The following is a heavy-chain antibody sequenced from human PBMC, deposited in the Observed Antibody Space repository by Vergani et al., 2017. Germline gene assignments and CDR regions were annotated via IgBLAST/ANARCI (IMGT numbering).Heavy chain of an antibody. V-gene: IGHV1-2*02. D-gene: IGHD2-2*01. CDR1: GYTFTDYF. Sequence: QVQLAQSGAEVKKPGASVKVSCKASGYTFTDYFMHWVRQAPGQGLEWMGWINPNSGGTNYAQKFQGRVTMTRDTSISTAYMELSNLRSDDTAVYYCARVGTSSNRDYFDYWGQGTLVTVSS. CDR3: ARVGTSSNRDYFDY. J-gene: IGHJ4*02. CDR2: INPNSGGT.